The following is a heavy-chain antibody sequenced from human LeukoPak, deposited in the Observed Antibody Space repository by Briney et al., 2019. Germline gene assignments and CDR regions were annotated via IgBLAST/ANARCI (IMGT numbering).Heavy chain of an antibody. CDR3: ARDGEYCSGWRTYGGNDY. CDR2: INPNSGGT. V-gene: IGHV1-2*02. D-gene: IGHD6-19*01. J-gene: IGHJ4*02. Sequence: GASVKVSCKASGYTFTGYYMHWVRQAPGQGLEWMGWINPNSGGTNYAQKFQGRVTMTRDTSISTAYMELSRLRSDDTAVYYCARDGEYCSGWRTYGGNDYWGQGTLVTVSS. CDR1: GYTFTGYY.